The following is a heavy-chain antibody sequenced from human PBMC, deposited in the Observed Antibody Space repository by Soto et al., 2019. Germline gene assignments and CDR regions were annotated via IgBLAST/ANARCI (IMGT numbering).Heavy chain of an antibody. V-gene: IGHV3-23*01. CDR3: AKGRGSGVITFSDF. Sequence: GGSLRLSCAASGFSFSSYAMNWVRQAPGKGLEWVSGISGSGGSTYYADSVKGRFTISRDNSKSTLFLHMNSLRAEDTAVYSCAKGRGSGVITFSDFWGQGTLVTVSS. D-gene: IGHD3-10*01. CDR1: GFSFSSYA. CDR2: ISGSGGST. J-gene: IGHJ4*02.